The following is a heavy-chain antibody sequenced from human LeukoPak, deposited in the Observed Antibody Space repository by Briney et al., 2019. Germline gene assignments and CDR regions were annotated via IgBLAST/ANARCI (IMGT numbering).Heavy chain of an antibody. CDR3: AREDYYNSGGYYLGY. CDR2: IYRSGST. V-gene: IGHV4-39*07. J-gene: IGHJ4*02. D-gene: IGHD3-22*01. CDR1: GGSISSSTYY. Sequence: SETLSLTCTVSGGSISSSTYYWGWIRQPPGKGLEWIGNIYRSGSTNYSPSLKSRVTISVDTSKNQFSLKLSSVTAADTAVYFCAREDYYNSGGYYLGYWGQGTLVTVSS.